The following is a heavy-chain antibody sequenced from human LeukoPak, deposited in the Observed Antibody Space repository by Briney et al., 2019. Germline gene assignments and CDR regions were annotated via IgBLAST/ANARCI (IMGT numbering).Heavy chain of an antibody. V-gene: IGHV4-39*01. CDR2: IYYNGST. D-gene: IGHD6-13*01. J-gene: IGHJ4*02. Sequence: SETLSLTCTVSGGSISSSSYYWGWIRQPPGKGLEWIGSIYYNGSTYYNPSLESRVTISVDTSMHQFSLKMSSVTAADTAVYYCARRSSRAADFDYWGQGTLVTVSS. CDR3: ARRSSRAADFDY. CDR1: GGSISSSSYY.